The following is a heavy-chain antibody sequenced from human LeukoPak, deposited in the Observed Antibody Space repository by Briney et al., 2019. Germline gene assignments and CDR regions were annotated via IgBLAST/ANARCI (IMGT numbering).Heavy chain of an antibody. CDR1: GSNLTNYW. J-gene: IGHJ4*02. CDR2: IYAGDSDT. Sequence: PGGSLEISCQGSGSNLTNYWIGWVRQLPGKGLEWMGIIYAGDSDTRYSPSLQGQVTISADKSISTAYLQWSSLKASDTALYYCARREGGWHLDYWGQGTLVTVSS. D-gene: IGHD6-19*01. CDR3: ARREGGWHLDY. V-gene: IGHV5-51*01.